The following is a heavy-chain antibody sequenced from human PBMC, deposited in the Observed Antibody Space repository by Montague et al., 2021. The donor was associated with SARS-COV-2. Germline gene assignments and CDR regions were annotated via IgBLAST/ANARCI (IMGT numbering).Heavy chain of an antibody. CDR1: GGSISSGGYY. V-gene: IGHV4-31*03. J-gene: IGHJ4*02. CDR2: IYYSGST. D-gene: IGHD3-3*01. CDR3: ARASGKKTIFGVVISYFDY. Sequence: TLSLTCTVSGGSISSGGYYWSWIRQHPGKGLEWIGYIYYSGSTYYNPSLKSRVTISVDTSKNQFSLKLSSVTAADTVVYYCARASGKKTIFGVVISYFDYWGQGTLVTVSS.